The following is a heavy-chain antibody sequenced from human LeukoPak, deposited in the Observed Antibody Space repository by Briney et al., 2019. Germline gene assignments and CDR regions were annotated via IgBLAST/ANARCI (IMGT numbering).Heavy chain of an antibody. J-gene: IGHJ4*02. CDR3: ARAFSSGWYPYSIGGLWFDY. CDR2: IYYTGST. V-gene: IGHV4-59*01. Sequence: SETLSLTCTVSGGSISSYYWSWIRQPPGKGMEWDGYIYYTGSTNYNPSLKSRVTISVDTSKNQFSLKLSSVPAADTAVYYCARAFSSGWYPYSIGGLWFDYWGQGTLVTVSS. CDR1: GGSISSYY. D-gene: IGHD6-19*01.